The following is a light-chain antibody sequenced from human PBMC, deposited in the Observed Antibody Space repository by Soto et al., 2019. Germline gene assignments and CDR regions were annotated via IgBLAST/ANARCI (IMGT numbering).Light chain of an antibody. CDR3: SSYTRSSTFYV. Sequence: QSVLTQPPSVSGAPGQRVTISCTGSSSNIGAGYDVHWYWQLPGTAPKLLIDGHSNRPSGVSNRFSGSKSGNTASLTISGLQPEDEADYYCSSYTRSSTFYVFGTGTKVTVL. V-gene: IGLV1-40*01. CDR2: GHS. J-gene: IGLJ1*01. CDR1: SSNIGAGYD.